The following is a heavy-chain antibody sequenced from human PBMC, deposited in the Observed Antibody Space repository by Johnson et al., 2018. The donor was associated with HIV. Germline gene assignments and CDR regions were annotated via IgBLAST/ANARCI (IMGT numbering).Heavy chain of an antibody. CDR2: ISYDGSDK. CDR3: ARDLRWSYDAFDI. CDR1: GFTFSSYA. D-gene: IGHD5-24*01. V-gene: IGHV3-30*04. Sequence: VQLVESGGGLVQPGGSLRLSCAASGFTFSSYAMHWVRQAPAKGLEWVAVISYDGSDKDYADPVKGRFTISRDSSKNTLYLQMNSLRAEDTAVYYCARDLRWSYDAFDIWGQGTMVTVSS. J-gene: IGHJ3*02.